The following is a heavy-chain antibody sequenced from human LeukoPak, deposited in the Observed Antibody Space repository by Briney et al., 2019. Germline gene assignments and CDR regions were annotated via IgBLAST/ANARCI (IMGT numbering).Heavy chain of an antibody. J-gene: IGHJ5*02. CDR2: ISSSSSYI. CDR1: GFTFSSYS. D-gene: IGHD3-22*01. V-gene: IGHV3-21*01. Sequence: GGSLRLSCAASGFTFSSYSMNWVRQAPGKGLEWVSSISSSSSYIYYADSVKGRFTISRDNAENTVYLQMHSLRAEDTAVYYCARVLSGSWDWFDPWGQGTLVTVSS. CDR3: ARVLSGSWDWFDP.